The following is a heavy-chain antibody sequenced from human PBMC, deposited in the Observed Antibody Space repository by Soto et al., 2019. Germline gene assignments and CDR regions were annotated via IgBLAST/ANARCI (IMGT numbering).Heavy chain of an antibody. D-gene: IGHD3-3*01. CDR1: GFNFSDYC. V-gene: IGHV3-30*03. Sequence: GGSLRLSCAASGFNFSDYCMHWVRQAPGTGLEWVAVISYDGSDKYYADSVKGRFTISRDNSKNRLYLQMNSLRAEDTAVYYCATMERLFDYWGQGTLVTSPQ. J-gene: IGHJ4*02. CDR3: ATMERLFDY. CDR2: ISYDGSDK.